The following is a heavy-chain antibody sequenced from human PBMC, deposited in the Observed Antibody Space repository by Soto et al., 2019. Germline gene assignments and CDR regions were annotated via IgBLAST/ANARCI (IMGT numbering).Heavy chain of an antibody. CDR3: AREGWSLSVVVTAIQSAGYWFDP. D-gene: IGHD2-21*02. CDR2: IIPIFGTA. CDR1: GGTFSSYA. J-gene: IGHJ5*02. Sequence: QVQLVQSGAEVKKPGSSVKVSCKASGGTFSSYAISWVRQAPGQGLEWMGGIIPIFGTANYAQKFQGRVTITADESTSTAYMELSSLRSEDTAVYYCAREGWSLSVVVTAIQSAGYWFDPWGQGTLVTVSS. V-gene: IGHV1-69*01.